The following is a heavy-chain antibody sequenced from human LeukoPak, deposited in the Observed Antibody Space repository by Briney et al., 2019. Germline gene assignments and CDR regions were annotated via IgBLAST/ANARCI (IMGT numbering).Heavy chain of an antibody. V-gene: IGHV4-61*02. CDR1: GGSISSGSYY. CDR2: IYTSGST. J-gene: IGHJ6*03. Sequence: PSETLSLTCTVSGGSISSGSYYWSWIRQPAGKGLEWIGRIYTSGSTNYNPSLKSRVTISVDTSKNQFSLKLSSVTAADTAVYYCARSGYYDYVWGSYRYTDYYYYYMDVWGKGTTVTVSS. D-gene: IGHD3-16*02. CDR3: ARSGYYDYVWGSYRYTDYYYYYMDV.